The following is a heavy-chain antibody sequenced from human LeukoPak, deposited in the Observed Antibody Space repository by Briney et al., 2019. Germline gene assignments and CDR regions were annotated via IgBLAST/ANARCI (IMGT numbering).Heavy chain of an antibody. CDR2: VYYTGST. CDR3: FLPGPYFSNYDVDV. Sequence: SETLSLTCTVSGGSISSTSYYWGWIRQPPGKGLEWIGNVYYTGSTYYNTSLKSRVTISVDTSKNQFSLELSSVTAADTAVYYCFLPGPYFSNYDVDVWGQGTTVTVSS. J-gene: IGHJ6*02. D-gene: IGHD2/OR15-2a*01. V-gene: IGHV4-39*01. CDR1: GGSISSTSYY.